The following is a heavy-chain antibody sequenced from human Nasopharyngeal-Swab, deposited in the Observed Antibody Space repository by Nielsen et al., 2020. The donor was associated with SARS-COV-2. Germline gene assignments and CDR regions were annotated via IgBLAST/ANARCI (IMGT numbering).Heavy chain of an antibody. V-gene: IGHV3-21*01. Sequence: VRQAPGKGLEWVSSISSSSSYIYYADSAKGRFTISRDNAKNSLYLQMNSLRAEDTAVYYCARDHPHTAIDYWGQGTLVTVSS. J-gene: IGHJ4*02. CDR2: ISSSSSYI. D-gene: IGHD5-18*01. CDR3: ARDHPHTAIDY.